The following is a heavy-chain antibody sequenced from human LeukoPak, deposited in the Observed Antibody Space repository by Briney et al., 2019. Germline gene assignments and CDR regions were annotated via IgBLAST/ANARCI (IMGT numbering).Heavy chain of an antibody. CDR1: GCTFGSYV. CDR2: INPIFGTA. J-gene: IGHJ2*01. CDR3: AKEGDTALVMVYFDL. V-gene: IGHV1-69*13. D-gene: IGHD5-18*01. Sequence: GASVKVSCKASGCTFGSYVINWVRQAPGQGFEWMGGINPIFGTAHYAQKFQGRLTITADESTSTVYMEMSSLGSEDTAMYYCAKEGDTALVMVYFDLWGRGTLVSVPS.